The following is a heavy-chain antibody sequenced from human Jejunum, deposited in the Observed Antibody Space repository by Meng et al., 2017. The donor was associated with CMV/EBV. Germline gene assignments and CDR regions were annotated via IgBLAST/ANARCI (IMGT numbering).Heavy chain of an antibody. Sequence: TFNTYAMHWVRQAPGKGLEWVALISYDGTYKYYADSVRGRFTISRDNSKNTLYLQMNSLRTEDTAVYYCARDGGRAISMGGGDPFDYWGQGTLVTVSS. D-gene: IGHD2-21*02. CDR3: ARDGGRAISMGGGDPFDY. V-gene: IGHV3-30-3*01. J-gene: IGHJ4*02. CDR1: TFNTYA. CDR2: ISYDGTYK.